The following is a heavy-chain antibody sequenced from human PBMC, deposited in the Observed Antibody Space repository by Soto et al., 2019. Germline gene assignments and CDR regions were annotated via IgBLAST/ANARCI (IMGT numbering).Heavy chain of an antibody. CDR3: AKYCSGASCLP. D-gene: IGHD2-15*01. V-gene: IGHV3-23*01. CDR2: ISDSAGST. Sequence: EVQLLESGGGLVQPGGSLRLSCAASGFTFSSYGMTWVRQAPGKGLEWVSAISDSAGSTYYADSVRGRFTVFRDNSKNTLYLQMNSLRVEDTAVYYCAKYCSGASCLPWGQGTLVTVSS. J-gene: IGHJ5*02. CDR1: GFTFSSYG.